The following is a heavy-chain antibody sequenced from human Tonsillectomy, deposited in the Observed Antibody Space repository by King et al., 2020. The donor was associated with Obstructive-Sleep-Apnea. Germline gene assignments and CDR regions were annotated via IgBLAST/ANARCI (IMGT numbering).Heavy chain of an antibody. CDR2: INTNTGNP. D-gene: IGHD3-10*01. Sequence: QLVQSGSELKKPGASVKVSCKASGYIFSSYPMIWMRQAPGQGLELVGRINTNTGNPTYAQDFTGRFVFSLDTSVSTAYLQISSLKAEDTAVYYCARDRGSFDIWGQGTMVIVSS. J-gene: IGHJ3*02. CDR3: ARDRGSFDI. V-gene: IGHV7-4-1*02. CDR1: GYIFSSYP.